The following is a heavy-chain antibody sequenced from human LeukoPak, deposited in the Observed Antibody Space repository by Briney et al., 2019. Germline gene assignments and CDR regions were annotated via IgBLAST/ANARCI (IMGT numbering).Heavy chain of an antibody. V-gene: IGHV1-69*05. CDR1: GGTFSSYA. CDR2: IIPIFGTA. J-gene: IGHJ6*03. Sequence: SVKVSCKASGGTFSSYAISWVRQAPGQGLEWLGGIIPIFGTANYAQKFQGRVTITTDESTSTAYMELSSLRSEDTAVYYCARGRTYIYYYYMDVWGKGTTVAVSS. D-gene: IGHD2-15*01. CDR3: ARGRTYIYYYYMDV.